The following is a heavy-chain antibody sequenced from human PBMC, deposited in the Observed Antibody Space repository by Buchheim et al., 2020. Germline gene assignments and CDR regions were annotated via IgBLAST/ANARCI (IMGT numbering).Heavy chain of an antibody. D-gene: IGHD1-26*01. CDR1: GFTFSSYS. CDR3: ARDGKKVGASFSGAFDY. J-gene: IGHJ4*02. Sequence: EVQLVESGGGLVKPGGSLRLSCAASGFTFSSYSMNWVRQAPGKGLEWVSSISSSSSYIYYADSVKGRFTISRDNAKNSLYLQMNSLRAEDTAVYYCARDGKKVGASFSGAFDYWGQGTL. CDR2: ISSSSSYI. V-gene: IGHV3-21*01.